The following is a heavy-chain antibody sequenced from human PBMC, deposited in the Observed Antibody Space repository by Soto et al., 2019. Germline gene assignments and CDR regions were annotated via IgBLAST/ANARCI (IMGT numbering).Heavy chain of an antibody. CDR1: GEALGSGQSY. Sequence: QVQLQESGPGLVKSSETLSLICFVSGEALGSGQSYWNWIRQAPGKGLEWIGQTFVTGATKYSASLEGRVTMSVDTSKRQISLTLTSVTAADSATYFCARGRSDSAGSSFGRRMDVWGQGTTVTVSS. V-gene: IGHV4-61*01. CDR3: ARGRSDSAGSSFGRRMDV. D-gene: IGHD3-10*01. CDR2: TFVTGAT. J-gene: IGHJ6*02.